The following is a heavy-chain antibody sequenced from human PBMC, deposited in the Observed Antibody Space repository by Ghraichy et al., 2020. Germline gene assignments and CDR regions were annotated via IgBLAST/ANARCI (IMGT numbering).Heavy chain of an antibody. D-gene: IGHD5-12*01. J-gene: IGHJ4*02. CDR3: ARGQGIVATMGEFDY. Sequence: SETLSLTCTVSGGSISSSSYYWGWIRQPPGKGLEWIGSIYYSGSTYYNPSLKSRVTISVDTSKNQFSLKLSSVTAADTAVYYCARGQGIVATMGEFDYWGQGTLVTVSS. CDR1: GGSISSSSYY. CDR2: IYYSGST. V-gene: IGHV4-39*07.